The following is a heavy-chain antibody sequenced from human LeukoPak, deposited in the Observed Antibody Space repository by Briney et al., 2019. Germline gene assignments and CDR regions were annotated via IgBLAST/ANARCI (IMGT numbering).Heavy chain of an antibody. Sequence: GGSLRLSCAASGFTFSSYEMNWVRQAPGKGLEWVSYISSSGSTIYYADSVKGRFTVSRDNAENSLYLQMNSLRAEDTAVYYCAVVRGVILVYWGQGTLVTVSS. CDR1: GFTFSSYE. CDR3: AVVRGVILVY. D-gene: IGHD3-10*01. CDR2: ISSSGSTI. J-gene: IGHJ4*02. V-gene: IGHV3-48*03.